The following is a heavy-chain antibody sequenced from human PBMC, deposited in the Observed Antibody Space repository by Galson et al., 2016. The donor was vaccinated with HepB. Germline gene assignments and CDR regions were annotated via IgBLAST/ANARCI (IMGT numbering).Heavy chain of an antibody. J-gene: IGHJ6*02. CDR3: ARSAGDPYNYGMDV. CDR1: GGSMFSYS. D-gene: IGHD3-10*01. V-gene: IGHV4-59*01. CDR2: VDYGGST. Sequence: SETLSLTCTFSGGSMFSYSWYWIRQSPGKGLDSIGCVDYGGSTNYNPSLNSRVTISIDPSKNQFSLRLSSVTAADTAVYFCARSAGDPYNYGMDVWGQGTTVTVS.